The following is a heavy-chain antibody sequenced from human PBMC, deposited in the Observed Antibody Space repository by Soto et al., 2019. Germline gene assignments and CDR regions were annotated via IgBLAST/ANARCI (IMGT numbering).Heavy chain of an antibody. CDR2: IFYRGST. CDR1: GGSISSGAYY. CDR3: SRGIVAVPTRSFDY. V-gene: IGHV4-31*03. Sequence: QVQLQESGPGLVKTSQTLSLTCTVSGGSISSGAYYWSWIRQHPGKGLEWIGYIFYRGSTYYNPSLKRRVLISIDTSKNQFTLELSSVTAADTAVYDCSRGIVAVPTRSFDYWGQGTLVTVSS. D-gene: IGHD6-13*01. J-gene: IGHJ4*02.